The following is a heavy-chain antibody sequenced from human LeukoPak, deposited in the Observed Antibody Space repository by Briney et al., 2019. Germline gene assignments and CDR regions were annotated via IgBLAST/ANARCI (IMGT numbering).Heavy chain of an antibody. CDR2: ISGSGGST. J-gene: IGHJ4*02. CDR3: AKGLLDYYGSGSYYNLDY. CDR1: GFTFSDYY. Sequence: GGSLRLSCAASGFTFSDYYMSWIRQAPGKGLEWVSAISGSGGSTYYADSVKGRFTISRDNSKNTLYLQMNSLRAEDTAVYYCAKGLLDYYGSGSYYNLDYWGQGTLVTVSS. V-gene: IGHV3-23*01. D-gene: IGHD3-10*01.